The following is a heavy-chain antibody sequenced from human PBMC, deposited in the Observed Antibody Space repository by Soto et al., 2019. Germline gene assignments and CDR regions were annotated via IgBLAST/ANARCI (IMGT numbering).Heavy chain of an antibody. CDR2: INVSGALT. CDR3: AKDLSSNYAGYYYYGMDV. CDR1: GFPFDAHG. V-gene: IGHV3-23*01. Sequence: PGGSLRLSCAASGFPFDAHGMAWVRQSPGKGLQWVSSINVSGALTYYIESVKGRFTISRDNSKNTLYLQMNSLRAEDTAVYYCAKDLSSNYAGYYYYGMDVWGQGTTVTVSS. D-gene: IGHD4-4*01. J-gene: IGHJ6*02.